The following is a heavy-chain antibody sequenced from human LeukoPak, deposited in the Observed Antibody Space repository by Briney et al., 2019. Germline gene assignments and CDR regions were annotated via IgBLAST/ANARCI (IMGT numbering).Heavy chain of an antibody. V-gene: IGHV3-9*01. D-gene: IGHD6-19*01. J-gene: IGHJ4*02. CDR3: AKDILVIAVAGTGFDY. CDR1: EFTFDDYA. CDR2: ISWNSGSI. Sequence: PGGSLRLSCAASEFTFDDYAMHWVRHAPGKGLEWVSGISWNSGSIGYADSVKGRFTISRDNAKNSLYLQMNSLRAEDTALYYCAKDILVIAVAGTGFDYWGQGTLVTVSS.